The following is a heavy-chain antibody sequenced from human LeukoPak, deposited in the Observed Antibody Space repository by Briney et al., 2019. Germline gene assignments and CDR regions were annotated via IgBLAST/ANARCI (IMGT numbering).Heavy chain of an antibody. Sequence: PSETLSLTCTVSGGSISSYYWSWIRQPAGKGLEWIGRIYTSGSTNYNPSLKSRVTMSVDTSKNQFSPKLSSVTAADTAVYYCARSEQWPGQDAFDIWGQGTMVTVSS. CDR2: IYTSGST. CDR3: ARSEQWPGQDAFDI. V-gene: IGHV4-4*07. D-gene: IGHD6-19*01. J-gene: IGHJ3*02. CDR1: GGSISSYY.